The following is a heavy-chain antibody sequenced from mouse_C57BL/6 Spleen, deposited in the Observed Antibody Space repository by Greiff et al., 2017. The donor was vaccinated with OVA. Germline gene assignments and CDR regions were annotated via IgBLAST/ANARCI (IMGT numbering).Heavy chain of an antibody. CDR3: ARGFPAWFAY. Sequence: EVQLMESGPGMVKPSQSLSLTCTVTGYSITSGYDWHWIRHFPGNKLEWMGYISYSGSTNYNPSLKSRISITHDTSKNHFFLKLNSVTTEDTATYYCARGFPAWFAYWGQGTLVTVSA. V-gene: IGHV3-1*01. CDR1: GYSITSGYD. J-gene: IGHJ3*01. CDR2: ISYSGST.